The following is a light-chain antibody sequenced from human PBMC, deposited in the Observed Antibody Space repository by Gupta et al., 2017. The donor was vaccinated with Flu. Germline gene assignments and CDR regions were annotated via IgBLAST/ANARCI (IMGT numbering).Light chain of an antibody. Sequence: DLVMNQSPLSLPVTPGETASISCRSSESLLHNNGYNYLDWYVQKPGQSPQLLIYWASNRASGVPDRFIGSGSGTDFTLEISRLEADDVGIYYCMQARQTPFIFGHGTKVDI. CDR2: WAS. CDR1: ESLLHNNGYNY. J-gene: IGKJ3*01. V-gene: IGKV2-28*01. CDR3: MQARQTPFI.